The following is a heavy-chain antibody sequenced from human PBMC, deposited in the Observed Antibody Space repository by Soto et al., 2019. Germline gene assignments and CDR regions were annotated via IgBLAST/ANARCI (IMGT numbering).Heavy chain of an antibody. Sequence: EVKLVESGGGLVQPGGSLRLSCAASGFTFSNYWMYWVRQAPGQGLVWVSRINSDGSVSRYADSVKGRPTISRDNVKNTLYLQMNSVRVEDTAVYYCARGDCVGGSCYSLAGSFYYYMDAWGKGTTVTVFS. V-gene: IGHV3-74*01. CDR3: ARGDCVGGSCYSLAGSFYYYMDA. CDR1: GFTFSNYW. J-gene: IGHJ6*03. D-gene: IGHD2-15*01. CDR2: INSDGSVS.